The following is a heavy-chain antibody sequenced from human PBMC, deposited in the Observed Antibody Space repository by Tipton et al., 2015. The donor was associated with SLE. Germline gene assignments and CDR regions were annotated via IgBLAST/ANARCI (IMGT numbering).Heavy chain of an antibody. CDR3: AREDPYSDWLLPGC. CDR2: IYYTGST. CDR1: GGSISSSY. V-gene: IGHV4-59*12. D-gene: IGHD3-9*01. J-gene: IGHJ4*02. Sequence: LRLSCTVSGGSISSSYWSWIRQPPGKGLEWIGYIYYTGSTNYSPSLYSRVTMSLDTSRTQFSLKLRSVTAADTAVYYCAREDPYSDWLLPGCWGQGTLVTASS.